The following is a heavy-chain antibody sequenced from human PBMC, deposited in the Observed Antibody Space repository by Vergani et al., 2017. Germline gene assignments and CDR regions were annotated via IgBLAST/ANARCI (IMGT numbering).Heavy chain of an antibody. CDR3: ARVSPGDNSGWEPFDY. Sequence: QVQVVQSGAEVKKSGASVKVSCKTSVYTFSNYYMHWVRQAPGQGLEWMGRIIPIIRLATSAQKFQDRVKITGDTSTNTVYMEMNNLRSEDTAVYYCARVSPGDNSGWEPFDYWGQGTLVTVSS. V-gene: IGHV1-69*09. CDR2: IIPIIRLA. D-gene: IGHD6-19*01. CDR1: VYTFSNYY. J-gene: IGHJ4*02.